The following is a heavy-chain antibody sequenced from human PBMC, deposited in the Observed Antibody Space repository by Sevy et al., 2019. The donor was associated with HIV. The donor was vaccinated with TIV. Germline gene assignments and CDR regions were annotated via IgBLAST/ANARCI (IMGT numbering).Heavy chain of an antibody. D-gene: IGHD6-19*01. CDR1: RFTFSDYY. J-gene: IGHJ3*02. Sequence: GGSLRLSCAASRFTFSDYYMSWIRQAPGKGLEWLSYISSSGSTIYYADSVKGRFTISRYNAKNSLYLQMNSLRAEDTDVYYCAREMEGVPGRAFDIWGQGTMVTVSS. CDR3: AREMEGVPGRAFDI. CDR2: ISSSGSTI. V-gene: IGHV3-11*01.